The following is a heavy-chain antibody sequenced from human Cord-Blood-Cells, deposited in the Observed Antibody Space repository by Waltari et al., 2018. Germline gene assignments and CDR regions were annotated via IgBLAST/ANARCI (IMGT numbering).Heavy chain of an antibody. D-gene: IGHD7-27*01. J-gene: IGHJ3*02. CDR3: ATDPLGIGAFDI. V-gene: IGHV1-24*01. CDR2: FVPKDGET. Sequence: QVQLVQSGAEVKKPGASVKVSCKVSGYTLTELSMHWVRQGPGKGLEWMGGFVPKDGETIYAQKFQGRVTMTEDTSTDTAYMELSSLRSEDTAVYYCATDPLGIGAFDIWGQGTMVTVSS. CDR1: GYTLTELS.